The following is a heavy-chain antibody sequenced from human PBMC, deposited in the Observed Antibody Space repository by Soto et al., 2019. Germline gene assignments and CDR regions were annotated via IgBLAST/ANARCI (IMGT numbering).Heavy chain of an antibody. J-gene: IGHJ4*02. CDR2: IKEDGSEA. D-gene: IGHD3-10*01. CDR1: GFVFRTYW. CDR3: ARSRRQWFGGTWSYYFDF. Sequence: PGGSLRLSCAASGFVFRTYWMSWVRQAPGKGLEWVANIKEDGSEANYVDSVKGRFAVSRDKDTNSLYLQLNSLTAEDTDVYYCARSRRQWFGGTWSYYFDFLGQWAVVTVVS. V-gene: IGHV3-7*01.